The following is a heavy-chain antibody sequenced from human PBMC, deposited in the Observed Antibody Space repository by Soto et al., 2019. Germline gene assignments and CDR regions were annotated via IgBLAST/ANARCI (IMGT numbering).Heavy chain of an antibody. CDR1: GGIFDDFI. V-gene: IGHV1-69*13. CDR3: ARNGAYGGSLRWYSGVDG. J-gene: IGHJ6*04. CDR2: IAPMFGTA. Sequence: SEEVSCKASGGIFDDFIMTRVRQTPGQGLERMGGIAPMFGTATYAEKFKGRVTISATGSTSTAYMELTRLRSEATAVYYCARNGAYGGSLRWYSGVDGWGK. D-gene: IGHD3-10*01.